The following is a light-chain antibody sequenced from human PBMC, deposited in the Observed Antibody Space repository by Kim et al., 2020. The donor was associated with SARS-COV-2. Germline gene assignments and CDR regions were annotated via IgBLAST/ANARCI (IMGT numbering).Light chain of an antibody. CDR1: SSNIGSNF. CDR2: RTL. V-gene: IGLV1-47*01. J-gene: IGLJ1*01. Sequence: QGVAISCSGSSSNIGSNFVSWYQHLPGTAPKLLIYRTLARPSGVPDRFSGSKSGTSASLAITGLRSEDEADYYCAAWDDSLNGFVFGSGTKVTVL. CDR3: AAWDDSLNGFV.